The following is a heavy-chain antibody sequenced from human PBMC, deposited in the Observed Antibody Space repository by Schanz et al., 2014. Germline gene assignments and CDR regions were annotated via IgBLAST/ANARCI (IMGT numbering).Heavy chain of an antibody. CDR1: GFTFSGYW. Sequence: EVQLVESGGGLVQPGGSLRLSCAASGFTFSGYWMSWVRQAPGEGLVWVANIKLDGSEKYYVDSVKGRFTISRDNAKNSLYLQMNSLTAEDTAVYYCARVVAAAPQGCNYWGRGTLVTVSS. V-gene: IGHV3-7*01. CDR2: IKLDGSEK. CDR3: ARVVAAAPQGCNY. D-gene: IGHD2-15*01. J-gene: IGHJ4*02.